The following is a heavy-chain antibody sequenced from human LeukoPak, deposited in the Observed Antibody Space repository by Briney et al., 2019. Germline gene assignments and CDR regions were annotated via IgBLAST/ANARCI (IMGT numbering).Heavy chain of an antibody. V-gene: IGHV1-69*05. CDR1: GGTFSSYA. J-gene: IGHJ5*02. D-gene: IGHD5-18*01. Sequence: ASVKVSCKASGGTFSSYAISWVRQAPGQGLEWMGGIIPIFGTANYAQKFQGRVTITTDESTSTAYMELSSLRSEDTAVYYCARGAEGMDTATFNWFDPWGQGTLVTVS. CDR2: IIPIFGTA. CDR3: ARGAEGMDTATFNWFDP.